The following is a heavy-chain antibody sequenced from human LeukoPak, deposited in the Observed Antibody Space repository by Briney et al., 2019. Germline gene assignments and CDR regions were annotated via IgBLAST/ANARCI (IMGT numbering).Heavy chain of an antibody. D-gene: IGHD3-10*01. Sequence: PSETLSLTCAVSGYSISSGYYWGWIRQPPGKGLEWIGSIYHSGSTYYNPSLKSRVTISVDTSKNQFSLKLSSVTAADTAVYYCAREGGVTMVRGVIITQDYWGQGTLVTVSS. CDR3: AREGGVTMVRGVIITQDY. V-gene: IGHV4-38-2*02. CDR2: IYHSGST. CDR1: GYSISSGYY. J-gene: IGHJ4*02.